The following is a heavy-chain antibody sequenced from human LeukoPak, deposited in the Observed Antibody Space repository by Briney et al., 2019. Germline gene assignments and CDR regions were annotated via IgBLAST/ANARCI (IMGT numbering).Heavy chain of an antibody. J-gene: IGHJ4*02. D-gene: IGHD6-19*01. CDR3: ARTETTVAGTPFFDY. V-gene: IGHV4-59*08. CDR2: IYYSGST. Sequence: PSETLSLTCTVPGGSTSSYYWSWIRQPPGKGLGWIGYIYYSGSTNYNPSLKSRVTISVDTSKNQFSLKLSSVTAADTAVYYCARTETTVAGTPFFDYWGQGTLVTVSS. CDR1: GGSTSSYY.